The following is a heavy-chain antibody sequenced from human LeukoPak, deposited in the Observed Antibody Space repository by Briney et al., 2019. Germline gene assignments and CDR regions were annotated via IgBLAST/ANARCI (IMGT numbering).Heavy chain of an antibody. J-gene: IGHJ4*02. CDR3: ARDSSQTDSNFDY. Sequence: GGSLRLSCAASGFTFSSYAMHWVRQAPGKGLEWVAVISYDGSNKYYADSVKGRFTISRDNSKNTLYLQMNSLRAEDTAVYYCARDSSQTDSNFDYWGQGTLVTVSS. CDR2: ISYDGSNK. V-gene: IGHV3-30*04. CDR1: GFTFSSYA. D-gene: IGHD2-2*01.